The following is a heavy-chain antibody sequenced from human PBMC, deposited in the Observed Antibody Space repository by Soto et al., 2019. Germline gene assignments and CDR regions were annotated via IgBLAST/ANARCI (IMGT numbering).Heavy chain of an antibody. CDR1: GGSISSGGYY. CDR2: AYSGGST. Sequence: SETLSLTCTVSGGSISSGGYYWSWIRQLPGKGLEWIGFAYSGGSTYYNPSLKSRVTIPVDSSKNQFSLKLTSVTAADTAVYYCARDPRTVAVDAFDIWGQGAKVTVSS. V-gene: IGHV4-31*03. CDR3: ARDPRTVAVDAFDI. D-gene: IGHD4-17*01. J-gene: IGHJ3*02.